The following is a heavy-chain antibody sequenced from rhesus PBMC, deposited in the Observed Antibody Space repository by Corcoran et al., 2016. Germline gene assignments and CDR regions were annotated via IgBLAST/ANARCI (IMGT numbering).Heavy chain of an antibody. CDR1: GYSISSGYG. CDR3: ARGSTVLVVVATDAFDF. J-gene: IGHJ3*01. Sequence: QLQLQESGPGLVKPSETLSLTCAVSGYSISSGYGWSWIRQPPGKGLEWIGYISYSGSTSSNPSLKSRVTISRDTSKNQFSLKLSSVTAADTAVYYCARGSTVLVVVATDAFDFWGQGLRVTVSS. CDR2: ISYSGST. D-gene: IGHD2-21*01. V-gene: IGHV4-122*02.